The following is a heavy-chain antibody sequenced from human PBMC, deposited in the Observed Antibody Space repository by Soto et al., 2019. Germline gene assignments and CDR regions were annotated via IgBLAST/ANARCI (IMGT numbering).Heavy chain of an antibody. Sequence: GESLKISCKGSGYSFAGYWITWVRQKPGKGLEWMGRIDPSDSQTYYSPSFRGHVTISVTKSITTVFLQWSSLRASDTAMYYCARQIDDCYTGPSVQYCFGTWGQGTPVTVSS. CDR2: IDPSDSQT. CDR3: ARQIDDCYTGPSVQYCFGT. D-gene: IGHD2-21*02. CDR1: GYSFAGYW. V-gene: IGHV5-10-1*01. J-gene: IGHJ5*02.